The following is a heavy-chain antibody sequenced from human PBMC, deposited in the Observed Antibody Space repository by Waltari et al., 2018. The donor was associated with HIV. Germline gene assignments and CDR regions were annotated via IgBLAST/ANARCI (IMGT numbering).Heavy chain of an antibody. J-gene: IGHJ4*02. Sequence: EVQLVESGGGLVKPGGYLKLSCAASRLTFSSAWMSWVSQAPGKGLEWVGRIKSKSHGGTTDYAAPVKGRFTISRDDSKDTLYLQMNSLKTEDTAVYYCTTSMGGSYYGRDYWGQGTLVTVSS. D-gene: IGHD2-15*01. V-gene: IGHV3-15*01. CDR3: TTSMGGSYYGRDY. CDR2: IKSKSHGGTT. CDR1: RLTFSSAW.